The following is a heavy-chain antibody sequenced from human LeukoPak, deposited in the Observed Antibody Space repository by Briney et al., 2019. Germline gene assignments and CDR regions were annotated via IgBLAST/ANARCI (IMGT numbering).Heavy chain of an antibody. CDR3: AKDNGDSGSYNALDY. J-gene: IGHJ4*02. D-gene: IGHD1-26*01. V-gene: IGHV3-43*02. Sequence: PGGSLRLSCAASGFTFDDYAMHWVRQAPGKGLAWASLISGDGGSTYYADSVKGRFTISRDNSKNSLYLQMNSLRTEDTALYYCAKDNGDSGSYNALDYWGQGTLVTVSS. CDR1: GFTFDDYA. CDR2: ISGDGGST.